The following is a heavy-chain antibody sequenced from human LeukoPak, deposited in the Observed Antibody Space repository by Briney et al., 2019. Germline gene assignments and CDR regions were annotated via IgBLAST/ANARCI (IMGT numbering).Heavy chain of an antibody. V-gene: IGHV1-24*01. J-gene: IGHJ4*02. CDR1: GYTLTELS. Sequence: ASVKVSCKVSGYTLTELSMHWVRQAPGKGREWMGGFDPEDGETIYAQKFQGRVTVTEDTSTDTAYMELSSLRSEDTAVYYCATFATVTHLIDYWGQGTLVTVSS. D-gene: IGHD4-17*01. CDR3: ATFATVTHLIDY. CDR2: FDPEDGET.